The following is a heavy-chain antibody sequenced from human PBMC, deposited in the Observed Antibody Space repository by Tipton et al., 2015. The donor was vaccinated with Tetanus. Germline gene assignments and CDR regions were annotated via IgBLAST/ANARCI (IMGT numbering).Heavy chain of an antibody. CDR1: GGSIGSRNYY. J-gene: IGHJ5*02. V-gene: IGHV4-39*01. CDR2: VYYSGNT. D-gene: IGHD3-3*01. CDR3: AAQIIPTDRGGWFDP. Sequence: TLSLTCSVSGGSIGSRNYYWGWIRQPPGKGLEFIGRVYYSGNTYYNPSLKSRVTISVDTSKNQFSLKLSSVTATDTAVYYCAAQIIPTDRGGWFDPWGQGTLVTVSS.